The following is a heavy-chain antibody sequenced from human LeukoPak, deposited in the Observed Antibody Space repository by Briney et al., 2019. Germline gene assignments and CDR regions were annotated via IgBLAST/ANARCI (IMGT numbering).Heavy chain of an antibody. Sequence: PGGSLRLSCAASGFTFSSYSMNWVRQAPGKGLEWVSFISSSSNTIYYADSVKGRFTISRENAKNSLYLQMNTLREEERAVYYCARKGELDYWCQGTLVTVSS. CDR3: ARKGELDY. J-gene: IGHJ4*02. CDR2: ISSSSNTI. D-gene: IGHD3-16*01. V-gene: IGHV3-48*02. CDR1: GFTFSSYS.